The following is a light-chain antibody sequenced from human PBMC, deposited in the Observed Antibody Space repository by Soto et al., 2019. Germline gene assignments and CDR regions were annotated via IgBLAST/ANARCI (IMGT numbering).Light chain of an antibody. CDR2: DAS. V-gene: IGKV1-5*01. CDR1: QSISSW. Sequence: DIQMTQSHSTLSASVGDRVTITCRASQSISSWLAWYQQKPGKAPKLLIYDASSLESGVPSRFSGSGSGTEFTLTISSLQPEDFATYYCLLDFRYFWAFGQGTKVDVK. CDR3: LLDFRYFWA. J-gene: IGKJ1*01.